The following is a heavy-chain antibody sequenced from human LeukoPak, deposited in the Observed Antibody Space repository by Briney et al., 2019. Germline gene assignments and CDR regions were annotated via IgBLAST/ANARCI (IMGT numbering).Heavy chain of an antibody. J-gene: IGHJ4*02. D-gene: IGHD4-17*01. V-gene: IGHV3-23*01. Sequence: PGGSLRLSCAASGFTFSSYAMSWVRQAPGKGLEWVSAIRGSGGSTYYADSVKGRFTISRDNSKNTLYLQMNSLRAEDTAVYYCAKGHKGDYGDSNFDYWGQGTLVTVSS. CDR1: GFTFSSYA. CDR2: IRGSGGST. CDR3: AKGHKGDYGDSNFDY.